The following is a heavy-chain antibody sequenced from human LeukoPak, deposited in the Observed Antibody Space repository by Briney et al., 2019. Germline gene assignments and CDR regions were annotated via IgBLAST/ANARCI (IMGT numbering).Heavy chain of an antibody. CDR1: GGSINSYY. D-gene: IGHD2-8*01. V-gene: IGHV4-59*12. J-gene: IGHJ6*03. CDR3: ATNGYYCMDV. CDR2: IYYSGST. Sequence: PSETLSLTCTVSGGSINSYYWSWIRQPPGKGLEWIGYIYYSGSTNYNPSLKSRVTISVDTSKNQFSLKVNSLTAADTAVYYCATNGYYCMDVWGKGTTVTVSS.